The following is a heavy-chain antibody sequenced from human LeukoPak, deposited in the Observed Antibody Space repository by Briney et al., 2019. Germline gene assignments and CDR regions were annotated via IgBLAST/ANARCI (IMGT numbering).Heavy chain of an antibody. CDR3: ARDRTEDCSSTRCYID. J-gene: IGHJ4*02. CDR2: ISAYNGNT. V-gene: IGHV1-18*01. D-gene: IGHD2-2*02. CDR1: GYTFTTYG. Sequence: ASVKVSCKASGYTFTTYGIIWVRQAPGQGLEWMGWISAYNGNTNYAQKLQGRVTMTTDTFTSTAYMELRSLRSDDTAVYYCARDRTEDCSSTRCYIDWGQGTLVTVSS.